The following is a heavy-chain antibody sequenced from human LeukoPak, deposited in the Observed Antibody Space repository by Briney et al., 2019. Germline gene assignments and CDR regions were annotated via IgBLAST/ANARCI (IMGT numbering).Heavy chain of an antibody. Sequence: SQTLSLTCAVSGGTISSGGYSWSWLRQPPGKGLEWIGYIYHSGSTYYNPSLKSRVTISVDRSKNQFSLKLSSVTAADTAVYYCASSYYVHAFDIWGQGTMVTVSS. CDR1: GGTISSGGYS. D-gene: IGHD3-10*02. CDR3: ASSYYVHAFDI. CDR2: IYHSGST. J-gene: IGHJ3*02. V-gene: IGHV4-30-2*01.